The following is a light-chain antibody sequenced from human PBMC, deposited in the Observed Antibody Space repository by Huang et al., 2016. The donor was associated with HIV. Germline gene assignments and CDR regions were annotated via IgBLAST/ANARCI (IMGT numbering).Light chain of an antibody. CDR1: QSVESNY. Sequence: EVVLTQSPATLSLSPGERATLSCGASQSVESNYLAWYQQRPGLAPRLVIYEASNRATGIPDRFSGSGSGTDFTLTISRLEPEDFAVYYCQQYGTSPRTFGQGTKVENK. CDR2: EAS. J-gene: IGKJ1*01. V-gene: IGKV3D-20*01. CDR3: QQYGTSPRT.